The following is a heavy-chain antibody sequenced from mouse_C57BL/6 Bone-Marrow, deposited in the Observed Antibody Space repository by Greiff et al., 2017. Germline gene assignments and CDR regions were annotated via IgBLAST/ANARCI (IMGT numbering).Heavy chain of an antibody. D-gene: IGHD3-3*01. CDR3: ARQGPYYFGY. J-gene: IGHJ2*01. V-gene: IGHV1-72*01. CDR1: GYTFTSYG. Sequence: QVQLQQPGAELVKPGASVTLSCKASGYTFTSYGMHWVKQRTGRGLEWIGRIDPKSGGTKYNEKFKSKATLTVDKPSSTAYMQLSSLTSEDSAVYYCARQGPYYFGYWGQGTTLTVSS. CDR2: IDPKSGGT.